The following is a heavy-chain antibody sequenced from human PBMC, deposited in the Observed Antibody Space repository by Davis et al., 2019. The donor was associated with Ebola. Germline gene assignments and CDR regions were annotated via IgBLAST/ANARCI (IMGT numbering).Heavy chain of an antibody. Sequence: PGGSLRLSCAASGFTFDDYAMHWVRQAPGKGLEWVSGISWNSGSIGYADSVKGRFTISRDNAKNSLYLQMNSLRAEDMALYYCAKASHIVVVIAIPDYWGQGTLVTVSS. V-gene: IGHV3-9*03. CDR3: AKASHIVVVIAIPDY. J-gene: IGHJ4*02. CDR1: GFTFDDYA. D-gene: IGHD2-21*01. CDR2: ISWNSGSI.